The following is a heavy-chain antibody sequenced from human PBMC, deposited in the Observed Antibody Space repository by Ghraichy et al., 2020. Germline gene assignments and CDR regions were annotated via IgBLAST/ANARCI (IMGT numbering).Heavy chain of an antibody. CDR1: GFSLSTSGVG. Sequence: SGPTLVKPTQTLTLTCTFSGFSLSTSGVGVGWIRQPPGKALEWLALIYWNDDKRYSPSLKSRLTITKDTSKNQVVLTMTNMDPVDTATYYCAHWWGWDTAMVNLGQGFDYWGQGTLVTVSS. CDR3: AHWWGWDTAMVNLGQGFDY. D-gene: IGHD5-18*01. J-gene: IGHJ4*02. CDR2: IYWNDDK. V-gene: IGHV2-5*01.